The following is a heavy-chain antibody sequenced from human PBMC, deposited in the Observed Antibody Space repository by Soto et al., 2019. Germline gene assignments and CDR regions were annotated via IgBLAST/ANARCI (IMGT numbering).Heavy chain of an antibody. CDR1: GGSISSYY. V-gene: IGHV4-59*01. Sequence: PSETLSLTCTVSGGSISSYYWSWIRQSPGKGLEWIGYIYYSGSTNYNPSLKSRVTISVDTSKNQFSLKLSSVTAADTAVYYCARSAYYYDSSGYYSSDGFDYWGQGTLVTVSS. D-gene: IGHD3-22*01. J-gene: IGHJ4*02. CDR2: IYYSGST. CDR3: ARSAYYYDSSGYYSSDGFDY.